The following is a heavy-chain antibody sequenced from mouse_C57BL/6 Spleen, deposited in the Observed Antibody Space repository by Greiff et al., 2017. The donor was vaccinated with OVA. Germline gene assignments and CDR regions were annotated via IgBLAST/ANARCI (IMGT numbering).Heavy chain of an antibody. CDR3: ARCPSLLAGFAY. Sequence: QVQLQQSGAELARPGASVKLSCKASGYTFTSYGISWVKQSTGQGLEWIGEIYPRSGNTYYNEKFKGKATLTADKSSSTAYMELRSLTSEDSAVYFCARCPSLLAGFAYWGQGTLVTVSA. CDR2: IYPRSGNT. V-gene: IGHV1-81*01. D-gene: IGHD2-1*01. J-gene: IGHJ3*01. CDR1: GYTFTSYG.